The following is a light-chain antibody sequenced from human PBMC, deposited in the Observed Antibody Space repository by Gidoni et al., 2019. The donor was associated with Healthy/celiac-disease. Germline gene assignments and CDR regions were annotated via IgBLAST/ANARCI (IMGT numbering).Light chain of an antibody. V-gene: IGKV1-5*01. Sequence: DIQINQSPSTLSASVGDRGTITCRASQSISSWLAWYQQKPGKAPKLLIYDASSLESGVPSSFCCSGSGTEFTLTISSLQPDDFATYYCQQYNSFFFTFXGXTKVXIK. CDR1: QSISSW. CDR3: QQYNSFFFT. CDR2: DAS. J-gene: IGKJ4*01.